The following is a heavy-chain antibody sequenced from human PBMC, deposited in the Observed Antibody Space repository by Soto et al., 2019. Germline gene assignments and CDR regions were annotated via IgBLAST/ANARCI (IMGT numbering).Heavy chain of an antibody. J-gene: IGHJ6*02. CDR1: GDTFTTNY. V-gene: IGHV1-46*01. D-gene: IGHD2-21*01. CDR2: INPNNGAT. Sequence: VASVKVSCKASGDTFTTNYLHWVRQAPGQGLEWMGRINPNNGATLYAQEFQGRLILTTDTSTSTVYMDLNSVKSEDSAVYYCASRVLCDMDVWGHGTTVTVSS. CDR3: ASRVLCDMDV.